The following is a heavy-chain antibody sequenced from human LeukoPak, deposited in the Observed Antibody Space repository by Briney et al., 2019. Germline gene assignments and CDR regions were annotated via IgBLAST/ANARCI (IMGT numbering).Heavy chain of an antibody. D-gene: IGHD6-19*01. J-gene: IGHJ6*02. Sequence: GRSLRLSCAASGFTFSSYAMHWVRQAPGKGLEWVAVISYDGSNKYYADSVKGRFTISRDNSKNTLYLQMNSLRAEDTAVYYCARLLAVAGTEGYYYYGMDVWGQGTTVTVSS. V-gene: IGHV3-30-3*01. CDR3: ARLLAVAGTEGYYYYGMDV. CDR1: GFTFSSYA. CDR2: ISYDGSNK.